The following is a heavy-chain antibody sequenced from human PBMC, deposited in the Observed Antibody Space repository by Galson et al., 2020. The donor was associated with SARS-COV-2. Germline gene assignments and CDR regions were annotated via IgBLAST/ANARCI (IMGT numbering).Heavy chain of an antibody. Sequence: GGSLRLSCAASGFTVSGNYMNWVRQAPGKGLEWVSVLYTGGATYYADSVKGRFTISRDNSKNTLYLQMNSLRAEDTAIYYCARENYDSSGYFDYWGQGTLVTVSS. CDR1: GFTVSGNY. V-gene: IGHV3-66*01. CDR3: ARENYDSSGYFDY. CDR2: LYTGGAT. J-gene: IGHJ4*02. D-gene: IGHD3-22*01.